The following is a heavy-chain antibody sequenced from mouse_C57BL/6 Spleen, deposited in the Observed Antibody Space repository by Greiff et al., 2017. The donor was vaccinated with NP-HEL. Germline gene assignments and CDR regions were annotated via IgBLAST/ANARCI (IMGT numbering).Heavy chain of an antibody. CDR2: ISYDGSN. D-gene: IGHD2-5*01. Sequence: DVKLQESGPGLVKPSQSLSLTCSVTGYSITSGYYWNWIRQFPGNKLEWMGYISYDGSNNYNPSLKNRISITRDTSKNQFFLKLNSVTTEDTATYYCARDLYYSNWYFDVWGTGTTVTVSS. V-gene: IGHV3-6*01. J-gene: IGHJ1*03. CDR1: GYSITSGYY. CDR3: ARDLYYSNWYFDV.